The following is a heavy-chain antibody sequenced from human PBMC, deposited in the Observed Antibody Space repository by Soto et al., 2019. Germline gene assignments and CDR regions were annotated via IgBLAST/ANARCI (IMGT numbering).Heavy chain of an antibody. CDR1: GFPLSSYE. Sequence: GGSLRLSCAASGFPLSSYEMNWGRQAPGKGLEWVAYIITSGSTIYYADSVKGRFTISRDNAKKSVYLQMNSLRAEDTAVYYCVSDAALQSNFDYCGQGTLVTVSS. CDR3: VSDAALQSNFDY. J-gene: IGHJ4*02. CDR2: IITSGSTI. D-gene: IGHD6-25*01. V-gene: IGHV3-48*03.